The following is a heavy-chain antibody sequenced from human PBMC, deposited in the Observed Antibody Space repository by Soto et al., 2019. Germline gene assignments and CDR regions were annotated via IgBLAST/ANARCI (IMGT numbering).Heavy chain of an antibody. CDR3: ARDVDSGNIDY. V-gene: IGHV3-30*03. CDR1: GFTFSNHG. Sequence: RLSCAASGFTFSNHGMHWVRQAPGKGLEWVAFVSYDGGNEYYPDSLKGRFTISRDNSKNTLYLQMNSLRAEDTSIYYCARDVDSGNIDYWGQGTLVTVS. CDR2: VSYDGGNE. J-gene: IGHJ4*02. D-gene: IGHD3-10*01.